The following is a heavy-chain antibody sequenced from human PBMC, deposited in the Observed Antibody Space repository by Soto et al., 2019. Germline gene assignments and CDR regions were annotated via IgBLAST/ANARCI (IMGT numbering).Heavy chain of an antibody. CDR2: IHYSGST. J-gene: IGHJ4*02. CDR3: AEGRAPLTWEYDGSGYYFDY. CDR1: GGSIRSSSYY. V-gene: IGHV4-39*01. Sequence: SETLSLTCTVSGGSIRSSSYYWGWVRQPPGKGLEWIGNIHYSGSTYYNPSLKSRVTISVDTSKNQFSLRLSSVTAADTAVYFCAEGRAPLTWEYDGSGYYFDYWGQGALVT. D-gene: IGHD3-22*01.